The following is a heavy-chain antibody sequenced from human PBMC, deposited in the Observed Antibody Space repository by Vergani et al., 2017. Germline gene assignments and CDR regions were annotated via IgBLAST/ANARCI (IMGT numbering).Heavy chain of an antibody. J-gene: IGHJ5*02. CDR2: MYHSGST. Sequence: QVRLQESGPGLVKPSETLSLTCSVSGGSMSGYYWSWIRQPPGKEREGIWYMYHSGSTNYNPALETRVTISGDTSKNQFSLKLNSVTAADTAVYYCGRVADFYGLGSRLLDLWGQGILVTVSS. CDR1: GGSMSGYY. CDR3: GRVADFYGLGSRLLDL. D-gene: IGHD3-10*01. V-gene: IGHV4-59*01.